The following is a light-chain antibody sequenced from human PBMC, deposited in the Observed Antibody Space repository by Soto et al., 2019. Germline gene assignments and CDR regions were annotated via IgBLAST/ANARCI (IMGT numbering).Light chain of an antibody. Sequence: QSALTQPASVSGSHGQSITFSCTGTSNDIGVYNYVSWYQQHPGKAPKLMIFDVSNRPSGVSYRFSGSKSGNTASLTISGLQAEDEADSYCSSYTSSSTLLFGGGTKLPVL. CDR2: DVS. CDR1: SNDIGVYNY. J-gene: IGLJ2*01. V-gene: IGLV2-14*01. CDR3: SSYTSSSTLL.